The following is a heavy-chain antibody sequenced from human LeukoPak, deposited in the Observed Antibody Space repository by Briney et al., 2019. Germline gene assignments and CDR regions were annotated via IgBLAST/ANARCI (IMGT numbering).Heavy chain of an antibody. CDR1: GFPFIDYS. J-gene: IGHJ4*02. Sequence: GGSLRLPCTASGFPFIDYSMNWVRQAPGKGLEWISYIGIESGNTKYADSVKGRFTISADNAKNSLYLQMNGLRVEDTAVYYCARDHNYAFDNWGQGTLVSVSS. CDR2: IGIESGNT. V-gene: IGHV3-48*04. D-gene: IGHD1-1*01. CDR3: ARDHNYAFDN.